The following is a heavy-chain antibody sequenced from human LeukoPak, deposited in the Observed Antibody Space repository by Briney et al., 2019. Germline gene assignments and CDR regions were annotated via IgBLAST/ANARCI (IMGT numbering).Heavy chain of an antibody. D-gene: IGHD1-14*01. CDR1: GGSFSNYY. J-gene: IGHJ6*02. CDR3: ARQPPQYYGMDV. CDR2: IYTSGST. Sequence: PSETLSLTCTVSGGSFSNYYWSWIRQPAGKGLEWIGRIYTSGSTNYNLSVKSRVTMSVDTSNNQFSLKLTSVTAADTAVYYCARQPPQYYGMDVWGQGTTVTVSS. V-gene: IGHV4-4*07.